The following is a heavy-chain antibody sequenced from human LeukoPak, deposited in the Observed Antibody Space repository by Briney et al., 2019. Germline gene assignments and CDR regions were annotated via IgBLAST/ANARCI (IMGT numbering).Heavy chain of an antibody. CDR1: GGSTSTSSYY. V-gene: IGHV4-39*07. J-gene: IGHJ5*02. D-gene: IGHD6-13*01. Sequence: SETLSLTCTVSGGSTSTSSYYWGWVRQPPGKGLEWIGNIFYSGSTYYSPSLKSRVTISLDTSRNQFSLKLSSVTAADTAVYYCASFAYSSSCGWFDPWGQGTLVTVSS. CDR2: IFYSGST. CDR3: ASFAYSSSCGWFDP.